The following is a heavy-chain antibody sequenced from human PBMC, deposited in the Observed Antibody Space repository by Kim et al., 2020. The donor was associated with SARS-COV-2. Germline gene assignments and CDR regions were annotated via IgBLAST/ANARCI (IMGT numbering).Heavy chain of an antibody. Sequence: GGSLRLSCAASGFTVSSNYMSWVRQAPGKGLEWVSVIYSGGSTYYADSVKGRFTISRDNSKNTLYLQMNSLRAEDTAVYYCARARGEYTGFDPWGQGTLVTVSS. CDR2: IYSGGST. CDR3: ARARGEYTGFDP. CDR1: GFTVSSNY. D-gene: IGHD2-8*02. V-gene: IGHV3-53*01. J-gene: IGHJ5*02.